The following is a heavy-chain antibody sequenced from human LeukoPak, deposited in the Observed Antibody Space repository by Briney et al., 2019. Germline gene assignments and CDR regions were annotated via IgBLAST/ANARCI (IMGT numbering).Heavy chain of an antibody. CDR1: GGSISSGGFS. Sequence: SETLSLTCGVSGGSISSGGFSWSWIRQPPGKGLEWIGYIYCSGSTNYNPSLKSRVTISVDTSKNQFSLKLSSVTAADTAVYYCARGGRGYSYDSQPNDYWGQGTLVTVSS. CDR3: ARGGRGYSYDSQPNDY. J-gene: IGHJ4*02. CDR2: IYCSGST. V-gene: IGHV4-61*08. D-gene: IGHD5-18*01.